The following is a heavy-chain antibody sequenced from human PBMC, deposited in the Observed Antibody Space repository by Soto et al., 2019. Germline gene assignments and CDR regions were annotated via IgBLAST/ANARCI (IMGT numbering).Heavy chain of an antibody. CDR1: GFTFSSYD. CDR2: IGTAGDT. V-gene: IGHV3-13*01. Sequence: GGSLRLSCAASGFTFSSYDMHWVLQATGKGLEWVSAIGTAGDTYYPGSVKGRFTISRENAKNSLYLQMNSLRAEDTAVYYCARGGDKGPDYYYDSSGYLRPPYYFDYWGQGTLVTVSS. D-gene: IGHD3-22*01. CDR3: ARGGDKGPDYYYDSSGYLRPPYYFDY. J-gene: IGHJ4*02.